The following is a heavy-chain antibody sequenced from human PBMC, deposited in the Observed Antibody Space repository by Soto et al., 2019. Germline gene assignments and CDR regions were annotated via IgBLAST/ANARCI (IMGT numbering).Heavy chain of an antibody. CDR3: ARGPDILAGYFVYYYYKYV. J-gene: IGHJ6*03. CDR2: IKQDRSEK. CDR1: GFTFSSYW. D-gene: IGHD3-9*01. Sequence: EVQLVESGGGLVQPGGSLRLSCAASGFTFSSYWMSWVRQAPGKGLEWVANIKQDRSEKYYVDSVKGRFTISKDNGKNSPYQKMNSLRDEDTAVDYCARGPDILAGYFVYYYYKYVWGKGTPVTVSS. V-gene: IGHV3-7*01.